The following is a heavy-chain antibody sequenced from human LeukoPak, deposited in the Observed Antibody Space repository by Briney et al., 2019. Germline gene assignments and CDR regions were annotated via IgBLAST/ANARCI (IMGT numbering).Heavy chain of an antibody. J-gene: IGHJ3*02. V-gene: IGHV4-4*07. CDR2: IYSSGST. CDR1: GGSISSYY. CDR3: ARDTVRGDYALGVSDAFDI. Sequence: SETLSLTCTVSGGSISSYYWSWIRQPAGKGLEWIGRIYSSGSTNYNPSLKSRVTMSVDTSKNQFSLKLSSVTAADTAVYYCARDTVRGDYALGVSDAFDIWGQGTMVTVSS. D-gene: IGHD4-17*01.